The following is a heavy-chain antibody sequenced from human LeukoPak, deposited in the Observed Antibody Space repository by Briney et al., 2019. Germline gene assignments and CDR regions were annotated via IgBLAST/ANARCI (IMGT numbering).Heavy chain of an antibody. CDR3: VRGTSRFDS. J-gene: IGHJ5*01. CDR1: GGSISSSPYSDTYY. CDR2: MYNSGTT. Sequence: SQTLSLTCLVSGGSISSSPYSDTYYWSWIRQTAGKGLKWIGRMYNSGTTNYNPLLKSRVAISVDTSKNQFSLNLSSVTAADTAVYYCVRGTSRFDSWGQGTLVTVSS. V-gene: IGHV4-61*02.